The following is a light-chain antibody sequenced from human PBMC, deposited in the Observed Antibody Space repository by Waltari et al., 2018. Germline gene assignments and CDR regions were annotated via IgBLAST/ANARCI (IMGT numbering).Light chain of an antibody. CDR3: QVWDAIDEPVL. J-gene: IGLJ2*01. CDR2: DDS. V-gene: IGLV3-21*03. Sequence: SYVLTQAPSVSVAPGKTAKISCGGNNIGRKSVHWYQQKPGQAPILVVFDDSDRPSWIPERFSGSNSGNTATLTIRRAEAGDEADYYWQVWDAIDEPVLFGGGTKLTV. CDR1: NIGRKS.